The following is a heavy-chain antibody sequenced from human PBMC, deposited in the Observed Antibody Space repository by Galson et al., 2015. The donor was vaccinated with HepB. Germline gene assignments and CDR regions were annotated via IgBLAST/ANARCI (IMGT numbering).Heavy chain of an antibody. D-gene: IGHD3-10*01. Sequence: SVKVSCKASGYTFTGYYMHWVRQAPGQGLEWMGWINPNSGGTNYAQKFQGWVTMTRDTSISTAYMELSRLRSDDTAVYYCARGGAMVRGVIPFDYWGQGTLVTVSS. CDR2: INPNSGGT. CDR3: ARGGAMVRGVIPFDY. J-gene: IGHJ4*02. V-gene: IGHV1-2*04. CDR1: GYTFTGYY.